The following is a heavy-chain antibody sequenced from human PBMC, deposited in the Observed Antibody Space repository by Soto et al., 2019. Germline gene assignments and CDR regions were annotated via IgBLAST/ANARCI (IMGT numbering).Heavy chain of an antibody. Sequence: EVHLVESGGGLAQPGRSLRLSCAASGFTFDDFAMHWVRRVPGKGLEWVSSTTWNGKITGYADSVKGRFIISRDNAKNSLYLQMNSLRREDTALYYCAKGGPDAFCGGGRCYFESWGQGTQVTVSS. D-gene: IGHD2-21*01. CDR1: GFTFDDFA. CDR3: AKGGPDAFCGGGRCYFES. CDR2: TTWNGKIT. J-gene: IGHJ4*02. V-gene: IGHV3-9*01.